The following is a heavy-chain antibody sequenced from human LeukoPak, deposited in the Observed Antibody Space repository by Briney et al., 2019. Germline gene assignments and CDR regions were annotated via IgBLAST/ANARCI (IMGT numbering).Heavy chain of an antibody. V-gene: IGHV4-34*01. CDR1: GGSFSGYY. J-gene: IGHJ6*03. Sequence: SETLSLTCAVYGGSFSGYYWTWIRQTPEKGLEWIGEMNPSGGTSYNPSLKSRVTISVDTSKNQFSLKLSSATAADTAVYYCARGRQDVTMIVVVMTAVSYYLDVWGKGTTVTVS. D-gene: IGHD3-22*01. CDR3: ARGRQDVTMIVVVMTAVSYYLDV. CDR2: MNPSGGT.